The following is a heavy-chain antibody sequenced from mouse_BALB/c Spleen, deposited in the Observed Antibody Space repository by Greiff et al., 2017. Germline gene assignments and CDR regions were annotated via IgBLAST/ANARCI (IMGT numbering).Heavy chain of an antibody. V-gene: IGHV1-7*01. CDR2: INPSTGYT. Sequence: QVQLQQSGAELAKPGASVKMSCKASGYTFTSYWMHWVKQRPGQGLEWIGYINPSTGYTEYNQKFKDKATLTADKSSSTAYTQLSSLTSEDSAVYYCASTTVVAPVGVWGAGTTVTVSS. CDR1: GYTFTSYW. CDR3: ASTTVVAPVGV. D-gene: IGHD1-1*01. J-gene: IGHJ1*01.